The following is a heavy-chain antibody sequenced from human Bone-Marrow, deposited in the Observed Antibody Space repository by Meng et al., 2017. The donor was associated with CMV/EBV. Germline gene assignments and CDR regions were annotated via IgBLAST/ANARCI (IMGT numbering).Heavy chain of an antibody. D-gene: IGHD2-2*01. CDR2: IIPILGIA. J-gene: IGHJ5*02. CDR3: ARGSSTPRADWFDP. Sequence: SVKVSCKASGGTFSCYTISWVRQAPGQGLEWMGRIIPILGIANYAQKFQGRVTITADKSTSTAYMEMSSLRSEDTAVYYCARGSSTPRADWFDPWGQGTLVTVSS. V-gene: IGHV1-69*02. CDR1: GGTFSCYT.